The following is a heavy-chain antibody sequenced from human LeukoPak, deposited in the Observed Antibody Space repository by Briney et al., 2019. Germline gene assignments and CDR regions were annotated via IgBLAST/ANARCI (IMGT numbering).Heavy chain of an antibody. V-gene: IGHV4-34*01. CDR1: GGSFSGYY. J-gene: IGHJ4*02. Sequence: ETSETLSLTCAVYGGSFSGYYWSWIRQPPGKGLEWIGEINHSGSTNYNPSLKSRVTISVDTSKNRFSLRLSSVTAADTAMYYCAREYSSGWFYFDYWGQGALVTVSS. D-gene: IGHD6-19*01. CDR2: INHSGST. CDR3: AREYSSGWFYFDY.